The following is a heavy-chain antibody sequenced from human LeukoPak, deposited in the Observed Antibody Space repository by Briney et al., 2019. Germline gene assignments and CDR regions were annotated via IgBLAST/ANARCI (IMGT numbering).Heavy chain of an antibody. D-gene: IGHD6-6*01. CDR1: GESFSAYF. Sequence: SETLSLTCAVHGESFSAYFWSWIRHVPGKGLEWIGEIDHRGSSNYSPPLKSRATISVDTSKNHFSLSLTSVSAADTAVYYCATRSSTLAAARCFDDWGQGTVVTVSS. J-gene: IGHJ4*03. V-gene: IGHV4-34*01. CDR3: ATRSSTLAAARCFDD. CDR2: IDHRGSS.